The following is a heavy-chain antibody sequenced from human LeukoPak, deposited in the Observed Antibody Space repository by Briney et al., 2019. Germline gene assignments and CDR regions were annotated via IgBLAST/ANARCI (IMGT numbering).Heavy chain of an antibody. CDR1: GFTFSTYN. J-gene: IGHJ6*04. CDR2: ITSGSTYI. CDR3: VREIVIRGSSGYPMDV. D-gene: IGHD3-22*01. Sequence: GGSLRLSCAASGFTFSTYNMNWVRQAPGKGLEWVSSITSGSTYIYYADSVKGRFTISRDNAKNSLYLQMNSLRAEDMAVYYCVREIVIRGSSGYPMDVWGKGTTVTVSS. V-gene: IGHV3-21*01.